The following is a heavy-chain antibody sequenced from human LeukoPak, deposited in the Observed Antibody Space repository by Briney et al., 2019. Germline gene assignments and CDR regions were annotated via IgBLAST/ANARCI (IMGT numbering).Heavy chain of an antibody. CDR3: ARPLYSSSWYGSNYYYYGMDV. J-gene: IGHJ6*01. CDR1: IFTFSNFA. Sequence: GGSLRLSCAASIFTFSNFAMSWVRQAPGKGREWVSAMSSVTYYADSVKGRFTISRDNAKNSLYLHMNSLRAEETAVYYCARPLYSSSWYGSNYYYYGMDVWGQGTTVTVSS. V-gene: IGHV3-21*01. CDR2: MSSVT. D-gene: IGHD6-13*01.